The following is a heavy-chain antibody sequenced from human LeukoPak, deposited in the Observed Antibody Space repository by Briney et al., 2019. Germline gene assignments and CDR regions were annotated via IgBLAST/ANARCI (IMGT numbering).Heavy chain of an antibody. CDR1: GGSISSGGYY. J-gene: IGHJ4*02. V-gene: IGHV4-30-2*01. CDR3: ARDPELGYCTNGVCSA. Sequence: SETLSLTCTVSGGSISSGGYYWSWIRQPPGKGLEWMGYIYHSGSTYYNPSLKSRVTISVDRSKNQFSLKLSSVTAADTAVYYCARDPELGYCTNGVCSAWGQGTLVTVSS. CDR2: IYHSGST. D-gene: IGHD2-8*01.